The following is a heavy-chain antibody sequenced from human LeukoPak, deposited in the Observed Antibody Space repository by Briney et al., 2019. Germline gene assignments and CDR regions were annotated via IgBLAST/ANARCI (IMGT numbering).Heavy chain of an antibody. V-gene: IGHV3-30-3*02. D-gene: IGHD2-15*01. CDR2: ISYHGRSV. CDR1: GFTFSNYA. CDR3: AKDRGYCSGGNCYNQYGMDV. J-gene: IGHJ6*02. Sequence: GTSLSLSCAASGFTFSNYAMNWVCQAPGKGLEWVAIISYHGRSVYYADSVKDRFTMYRDNSKNTLSLQMNSLRAEDTAVYYCAKDRGYCSGGNCYNQYGMDVWGQGTTVTVSS.